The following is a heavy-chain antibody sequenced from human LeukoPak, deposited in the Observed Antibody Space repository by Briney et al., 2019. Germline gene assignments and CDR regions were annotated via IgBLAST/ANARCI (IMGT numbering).Heavy chain of an antibody. D-gene: IGHD1-26*01. CDR1: GYTFTGYY. Sequence: GASVKVSCKASGYTFTGYYMHWVRQAPGQGLEWMGRINPNSGGTNYAQKFQGRVTMTRDTSISIAYMELSRLRSDDTAVYYCAREWSPNWFDPWGQGTLVTVSS. J-gene: IGHJ5*02. CDR2: INPNSGGT. V-gene: IGHV1-2*06. CDR3: AREWSPNWFDP.